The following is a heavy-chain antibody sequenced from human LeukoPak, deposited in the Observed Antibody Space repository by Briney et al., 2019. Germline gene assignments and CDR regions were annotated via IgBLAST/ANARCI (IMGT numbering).Heavy chain of an antibody. Sequence: GRSLRLSCAASGFTFSSYAMHWVRRAPGKGLEWVAVISYDGSNKYYADSVKGRFTISRDNSKNTLYLQMNSLRAEDTAVYYCARERRGGADFDYWGQGTLVTVSS. V-gene: IGHV3-30*04. CDR3: ARERRGGADFDY. CDR1: GFTFSSYA. CDR2: ISYDGSNK. J-gene: IGHJ4*02. D-gene: IGHD1-26*01.